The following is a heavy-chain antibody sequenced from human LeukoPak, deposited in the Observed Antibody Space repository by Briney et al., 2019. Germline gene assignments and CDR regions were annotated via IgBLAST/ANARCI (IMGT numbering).Heavy chain of an antibody. V-gene: IGHV1-46*01. J-gene: IGHJ4*02. D-gene: IGHD3-3*01. CDR3: ARISSHYDFWSGYYGMFDY. CDR1: GYTFTSYY. Sequence: ASVKVSCKASGYTFTSYYTHWVRQAPGQGLEWMGIINPSGGSTSYAQKFQGRVTMTRDTSTSTVYMELSSLRSEDTAVYYCARISSHYDFWSGYYGMFDYWGQGTLVTVSS. CDR2: INPSGGST.